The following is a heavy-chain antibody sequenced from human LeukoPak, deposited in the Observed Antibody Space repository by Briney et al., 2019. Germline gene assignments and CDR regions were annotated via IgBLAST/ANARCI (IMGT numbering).Heavy chain of an antibody. V-gene: IGHV1-18*01. CDR3: ARDRDSSSWENHAFDI. CDR1: GYSFTSYG. D-gene: IGHD6-13*01. Sequence: GASVKVSCKASGYSFTSYGITWVRQAPGQGLEWMGWISAYNGNTNYAQKLQGRVTMTTDTSTSTAYMELRSLRSDDTAVYYCARDRDSSSWENHAFDIWGQGTMVTVSS. CDR2: ISAYNGNT. J-gene: IGHJ3*02.